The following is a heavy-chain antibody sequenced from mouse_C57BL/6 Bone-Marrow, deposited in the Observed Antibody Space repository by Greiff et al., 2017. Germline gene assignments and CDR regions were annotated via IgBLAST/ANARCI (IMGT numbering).Heavy chain of an antibody. CDR1: GFTFSSYA. Sequence: EVQLVESGGGLVKPGGSLKLSCAASGFTFSSYAMSWVRQTPEKRLEWVATISDGGSYTYYPDNVKGRFTISRDNAKNNLYLQISHLKSEDTAMYYCARDGFNRRFAYWGQGTLVTVSA. CDR2: ISDGGSYT. J-gene: IGHJ3*01. V-gene: IGHV5-4*01. CDR3: ARDGFNRRFAY.